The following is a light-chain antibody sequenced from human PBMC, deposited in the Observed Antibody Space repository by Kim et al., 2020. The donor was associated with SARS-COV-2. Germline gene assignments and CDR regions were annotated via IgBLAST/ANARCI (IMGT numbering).Light chain of an antibody. CDR2: GDS. Sequence: QSVLTQPPSVSGAPGQRVTISCTGSSSNIGAGYDVHWYQQVPGTAPKLLIYGDSNRPSGVPDRFSGSRSGTSVSLAITGLQVEDEADYYCQSYDIGLSAWVFGGGTQLTVL. J-gene: IGLJ3*02. CDR1: SSNIGAGYD. V-gene: IGLV1-40*01. CDR3: QSYDIGLSAWV.